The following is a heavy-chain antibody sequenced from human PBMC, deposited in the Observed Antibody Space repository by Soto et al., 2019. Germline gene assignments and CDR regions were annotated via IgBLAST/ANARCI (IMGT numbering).Heavy chain of an antibody. CDR2: IYYSGST. J-gene: IGHJ5*02. Sequence: XEILSLTCTVSGGSISSYYWSWIRQPPGKGLEWIGYIYYSGSTNYNPSLKSRVTISVDTSKNQFSLKLSSVTAADTAVYYCARVSRFGWFDPWGQGTLVTVSS. CDR3: ARVSRFGWFDP. D-gene: IGHD3-3*01. CDR1: GGSISSYY. V-gene: IGHV4-59*01.